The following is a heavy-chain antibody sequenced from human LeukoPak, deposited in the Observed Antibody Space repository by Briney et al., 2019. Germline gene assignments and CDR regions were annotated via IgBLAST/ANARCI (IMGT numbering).Heavy chain of an antibody. J-gene: IGHJ4*02. CDR2: ISYDGSNK. V-gene: IGHV3-30-3*01. CDR1: GFTFSSYA. D-gene: IGHD5-18*01. CDR3: ARVAGGYSYGYLDY. Sequence: GGSLRLSCAASGFTFSSYAMHWVRQAPGKGLEWVAVISYDGSNKYYADSAKGRFTISRDNSKNTLYLQMDSLRAEDTAVYYCARVAGGYSYGYLDYWGQGTLVTVSS.